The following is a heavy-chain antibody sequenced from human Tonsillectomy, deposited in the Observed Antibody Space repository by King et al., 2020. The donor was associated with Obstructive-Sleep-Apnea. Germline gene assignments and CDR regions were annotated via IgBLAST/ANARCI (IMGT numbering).Heavy chain of an antibody. CDR2: ISGSGGST. CDR3: AKSPTYDILTGYFYFDY. Sequence: VQLVESGGGLVQPGGSLRLSCAASGFTFISYAMSWVRQAPGKGLEWVSAISGSGGSTYYADSVKGRFTISSDNSKNTLYLQMNSLRSEDTAVYYCAKSPTYDILTGYFYFDYWGQGTLVTVSS. J-gene: IGHJ4*02. V-gene: IGHV3-23*04. CDR1: GFTFISYA. D-gene: IGHD3-9*01.